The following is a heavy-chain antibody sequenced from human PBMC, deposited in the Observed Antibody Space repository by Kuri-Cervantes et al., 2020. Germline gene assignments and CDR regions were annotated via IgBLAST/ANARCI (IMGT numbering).Heavy chain of an antibody. V-gene: IGHV4-39*02. CDR3: AKEYSNGYGPYYFDF. J-gene: IGHJ4*02. Sequence: SETLSLTCTASGGSISTSSYYWGWIRQTPEKGLEWIGTIFYTGNTYYNPSLKSRLAISIDTSKNHFSLKLSSVTAADTAVYYCAKEYSNGYGPYYFDFWGQGTLVTVSS. CDR1: GGSISTSSYY. CDR2: IFYTGNT. D-gene: IGHD4-11*01.